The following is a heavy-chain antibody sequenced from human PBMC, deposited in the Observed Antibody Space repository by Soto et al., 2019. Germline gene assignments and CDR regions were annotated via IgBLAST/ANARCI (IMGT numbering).Heavy chain of an antibody. J-gene: IGHJ3*02. Sequence: PGGSLRPSCVASGFTFSSYGMHWVRQAPGKGLEWVAVIPNAENKKYYADSVKGRFTISRDNSQNTLFLQMHSLMSEDTAVYYCARTAGGRVRGALDIWGQGTMVTVSS. CDR3: ARTAGGRVRGALDI. CDR1: GFTFSSYG. V-gene: IGHV3-30-3*01. D-gene: IGHD6-13*01. CDR2: IPNAENKK.